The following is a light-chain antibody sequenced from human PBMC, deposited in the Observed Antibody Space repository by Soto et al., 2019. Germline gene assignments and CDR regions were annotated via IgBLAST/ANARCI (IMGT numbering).Light chain of an antibody. V-gene: IGLV8-61*01. J-gene: IGLJ3*02. CDR3: VLYRGSGIAM. Sequence: QTVVTQEPSFSVSPGGTVTLTCGLSSGSVSTTYYPSWYQQTPGQAPRTLIYYTNTRASGVPDRFSGSILGNKAALTITGAQADDESDYFCVLYRGSGIAMFGGGTQLTVL. CDR2: YTN. CDR1: SGSVSTTYY.